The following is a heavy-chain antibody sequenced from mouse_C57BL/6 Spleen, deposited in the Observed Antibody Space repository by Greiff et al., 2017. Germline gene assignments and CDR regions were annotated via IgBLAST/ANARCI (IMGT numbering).Heavy chain of an antibody. Sequence: VQLQQSGAELVRPGASVKLSCTASGFNFKDDYMHWVKQRPEQGLEWIGWIDPENGDTEYASKFQGKATITADTSSNTAYLQLGSLTSEDAAVYYCALSQAAFAYWGQGTLVTVSA. V-gene: IGHV14-4*01. CDR3: ALSQAAFAY. J-gene: IGHJ3*01. CDR1: GFNFKDDY. CDR2: IDPENGDT. D-gene: IGHD3-2*02.